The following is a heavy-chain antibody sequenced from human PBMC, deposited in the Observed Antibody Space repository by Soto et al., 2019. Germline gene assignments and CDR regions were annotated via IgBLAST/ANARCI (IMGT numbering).Heavy chain of an antibody. Sequence: SQTLSLTCAISGDSVSSNSAAWNWIRQSPSRGLEWLGRSYYRSKWYNDYAVSVKSRITINPDTSKNQFSLQLNSVTPEDTAVYYCARDREAAGIYYYYYGMDVWGQGTTVTVSS. CDR2: SYYRSKWYN. V-gene: IGHV6-1*01. J-gene: IGHJ6*02. D-gene: IGHD6-13*01. CDR3: ARDREAAGIYYYYYGMDV. CDR1: GDSVSSNSAA.